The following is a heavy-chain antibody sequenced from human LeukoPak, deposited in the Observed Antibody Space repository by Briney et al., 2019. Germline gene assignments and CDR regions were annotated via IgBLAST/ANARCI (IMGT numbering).Heavy chain of an antibody. Sequence: SETLSLTCTVSGGSISSYYWSWIRQPPGKGLEWIGYIYYSGSTNYNPSLKSRVTISVDTSKNQFSLKLSSVTAADTAVYYCARGTAAALDYWGQGTLVTVSS. CDR1: GGSISSYY. CDR2: IYYSGST. D-gene: IGHD6-13*01. CDR3: ARGTAAALDY. V-gene: IGHV4-59*12. J-gene: IGHJ4*02.